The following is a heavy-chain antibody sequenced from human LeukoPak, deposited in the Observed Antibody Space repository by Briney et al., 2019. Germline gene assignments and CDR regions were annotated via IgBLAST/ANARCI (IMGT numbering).Heavy chain of an antibody. D-gene: IGHD2-15*01. V-gene: IGHV3-30*01. Sequence: RGSLRLSCAASGFTFSSYAMHWVRQAPGKGLEWVAVISYDGSNKYYADSVKGRFTISRDNSKNTLYLQMNSLRVEDTAVYYCARGAWKGYCSGGSCYALLNLDVWGKGTTVTVSS. CDR2: ISYDGSNK. CDR3: ARGAWKGYCSGGSCYALLNLDV. CDR1: GFTFSSYA. J-gene: IGHJ6*04.